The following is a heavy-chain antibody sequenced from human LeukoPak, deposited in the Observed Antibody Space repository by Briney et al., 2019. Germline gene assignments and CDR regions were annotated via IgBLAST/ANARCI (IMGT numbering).Heavy chain of an antibody. CDR1: GFTFSSYW. CDR3: ARDLYDSSGYYNRDDAFDI. V-gene: IGHV3-7*05. D-gene: IGHD3-22*01. Sequence: GGSLRLSCAASGFTFSSYWMSRVRQAPGKGLEWVANIKQDGSEKYYVDSVKGRFTISRDNAKNSLYLQMNSPRAEDTAVYYCARDLYDSSGYYNRDDAFDIWGQGTMVTVSS. J-gene: IGHJ3*02. CDR2: IKQDGSEK.